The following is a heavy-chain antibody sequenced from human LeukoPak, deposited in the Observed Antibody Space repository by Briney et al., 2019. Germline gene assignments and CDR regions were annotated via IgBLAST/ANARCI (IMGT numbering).Heavy chain of an antibody. CDR1: GGTFTSYA. CDR3: ASGSSPPSYFDY. J-gene: IGHJ4*02. CDR2: IIPIFGTA. V-gene: IGHV1-69*05. D-gene: IGHD2-15*01. Sequence: ASVKVSWKASGGTFTSYAISWVRQAPGQGLEWMGRIIPIFGTANYARKFQGRVTITTDESTSTAYMELSSLRSEDTAVYYCASGSSPPSYFDYGGQGTLGTVS.